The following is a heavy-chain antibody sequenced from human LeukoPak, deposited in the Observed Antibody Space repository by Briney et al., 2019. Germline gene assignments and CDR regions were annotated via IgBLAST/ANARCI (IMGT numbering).Heavy chain of an antibody. CDR1: GLTLSSYG. D-gene: IGHD2-15*01. J-gene: IGHJ4*02. V-gene: IGHV3-30*02. Sequence: GGSLGLSCAAPGLTLSSYGLHWFRQAPGKGLEWVTFIRYAESNKYYADSVKGRFTISRDNSKNTLYLQMNSLRSEDTAVYYCARADSGSGYFDYCGQGTLVTVSS. CDR2: IRYAESNK. CDR3: ARADSGSGYFDY.